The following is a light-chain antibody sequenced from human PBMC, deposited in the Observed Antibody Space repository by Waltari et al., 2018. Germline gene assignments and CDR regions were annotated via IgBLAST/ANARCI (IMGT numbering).Light chain of an antibody. CDR2: GAS. CDR1: QDIRRW. Sequence: DIQMTQSPSSVSASVGDRVTITCRASQDIRRWLAWYQQKPGKAPKLLIYGASRLQSGVPSRFSGSGSGTDFTLTISSLQPEDFATYYCQQANSFPFTFGQGTRLDIK. J-gene: IGKJ5*01. V-gene: IGKV1D-12*01. CDR3: QQANSFPFT.